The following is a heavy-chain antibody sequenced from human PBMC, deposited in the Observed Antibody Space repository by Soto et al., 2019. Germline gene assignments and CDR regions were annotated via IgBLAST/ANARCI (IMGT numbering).Heavy chain of an antibody. D-gene: IGHD4-17*01. CDR2: IYYSGST. V-gene: IGHV4-59*01. CDR1: GGSISSYY. CDR3: ASYRPLYGDYGYFQH. Sequence: SETLSLTCTVSGGSISSYYWSWIRQPPGKGLEWIGYIYYSGSTNYNPSLKSRVTISVDTSKNQFSLKLSSVTAADTAVYYCASYRPLYGDYGYFQHWGQGTLVIFSS. J-gene: IGHJ1*01.